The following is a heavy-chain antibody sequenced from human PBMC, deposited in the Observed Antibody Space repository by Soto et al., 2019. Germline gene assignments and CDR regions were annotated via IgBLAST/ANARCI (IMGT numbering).Heavy chain of an antibody. CDR1: GGSISSYY. CDR3: ARRYGVYFDY. V-gene: IGHV4-59*08. Sequence: QVQLQESGPGLVKPSETLSLTCTVSGGSISSYYWSWIRQPPGKGLEWIGYIYYSGSTNYNPSLKSRVTISVDTSKNQFSLKLSSVTVADTAVYYCARRYGVYFDYWGQGTLVTVSS. CDR2: IYYSGST. D-gene: IGHD4-17*01. J-gene: IGHJ4*02.